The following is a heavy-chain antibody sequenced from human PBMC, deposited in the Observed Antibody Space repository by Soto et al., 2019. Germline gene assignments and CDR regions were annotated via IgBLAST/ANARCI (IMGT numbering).Heavy chain of an antibody. CDR3: ASVRNRGYYYYYGMDV. CDR2: IYYSGST. J-gene: IGHJ6*02. Sequence: PSDTLSLTCAVSGGSISSSSYYWGCIRQPPGKGLEWIGSIYYSGSTYYNPSLKSRVTISVNTSKNQFSLKLSFVTAADTAVYYCASVRNRGYYYYYGMDVWGQGTTVTVSS. D-gene: IGHD7-27*01. V-gene: IGHV4-39*01. CDR1: GGSISSSSYY.